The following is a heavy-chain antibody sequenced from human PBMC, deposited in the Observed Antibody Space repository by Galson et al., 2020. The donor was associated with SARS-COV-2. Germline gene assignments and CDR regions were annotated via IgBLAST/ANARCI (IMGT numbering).Heavy chain of an antibody. Sequence: SEPLSLTCSLSSDSISSYYWSWIRRPPGKGLEWIGYVYDSGSTNFNPSLKSRVTMSLDTSRNQLSLKLRSATAADTAVYYCARSLLVWFGKSLADHGMDVWGQGTTVTVSS. CDR2: VYDSGST. V-gene: IGHV4-59*01. CDR1: SDSISSYY. D-gene: IGHD3-10*01. CDR3: ARSLLVWFGKSLADHGMDV. J-gene: IGHJ6*02.